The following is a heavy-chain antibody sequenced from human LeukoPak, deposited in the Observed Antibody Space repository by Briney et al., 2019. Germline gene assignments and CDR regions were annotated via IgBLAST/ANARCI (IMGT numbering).Heavy chain of an antibody. Sequence: PSETLSLTCAVSGASISGSGYYWGWIRQPPGKGLEWIGNIYYSGSTYYNASLQSRVTISIDMSKNEFSLRLNSVTAADTAMYYCARSRSRPLLPPLPKSQYYFDYWGQGTLVTVSS. CDR1: GASISGSGYY. D-gene: IGHD2-21*01. CDR2: IYYSGST. J-gene: IGHJ4*02. V-gene: IGHV4-39*01. CDR3: ARSRSRPLLPPLPKSQYYFDY.